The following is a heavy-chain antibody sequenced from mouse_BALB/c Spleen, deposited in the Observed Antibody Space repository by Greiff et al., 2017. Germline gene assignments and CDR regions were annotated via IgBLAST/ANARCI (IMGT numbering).Heavy chain of an antibody. Sequence: EVKLMESGAELVRSGASVKLSCTASGFNIKDYYMHWVKQRPEQGLEWIGWIDPENGDTEYAPKFQGKATMTADTSSNTAYLQLSSLTSEDTAVYYCNAAYRYDTDYWGQGTTLTVSS. CDR1: GFNIKDYY. D-gene: IGHD2-14*01. CDR2: IDPENGDT. V-gene: IGHV14-4*02. CDR3: NAAYRYDTDY. J-gene: IGHJ2*01.